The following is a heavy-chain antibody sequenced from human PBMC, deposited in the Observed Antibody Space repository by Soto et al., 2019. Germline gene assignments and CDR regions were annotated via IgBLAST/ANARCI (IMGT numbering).Heavy chain of an antibody. CDR3: ARLMGDSRYYFDY. CDR2: IYYSGST. CDR1: GGSISSSSYY. Sequence: SETLSLTCTVSGGSISSSSYYWGWIRQPPGKGLEWIGSIYYSGSTYYNPSLKSRVTISVDTSKNQFSLKLSSVTAADTAVYYCARLMGDSRYYFDYWGQGTLVTVSS. V-gene: IGHV4-39*01. D-gene: IGHD6-6*01. J-gene: IGHJ4*02.